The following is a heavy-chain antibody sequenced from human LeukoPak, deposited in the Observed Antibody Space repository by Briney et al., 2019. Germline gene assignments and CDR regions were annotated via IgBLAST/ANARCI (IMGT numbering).Heavy chain of an antibody. D-gene: IGHD2-2*01. Sequence: PSETLSLTCAVYGGSFSGYYWSWIRQPPGKGLEWIGEINHSGSTDYNPSLKSRVTISVDTSKNQFSLKLSSVTAADTAVYYCARPTGYCSSTSCYADSFYNWFDPWGQGTLVTVSS. CDR2: INHSGST. V-gene: IGHV4-34*01. CDR3: ARPTGYCSSTSCYADSFYNWFDP. J-gene: IGHJ5*02. CDR1: GGSFSGYY.